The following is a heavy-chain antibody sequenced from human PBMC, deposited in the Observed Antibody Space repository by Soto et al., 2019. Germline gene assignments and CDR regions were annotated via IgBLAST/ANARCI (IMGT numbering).Heavy chain of an antibody. CDR3: ARDKITGRFDY. CDR2: VNHSGST. CDR1: GGSFSGYY. V-gene: IGHV4-34*01. D-gene: IGHD2-8*02. Sequence: SETLSLTCAVYGGSFSGYYWTWIRQPPGTGLEWIGEVNHSGSTNYNPSLKSRVTISVDTSKNQFSLKLTSVTAADTAVYYCARDKITGRFDYWGQGTLVTVSS. J-gene: IGHJ4*02.